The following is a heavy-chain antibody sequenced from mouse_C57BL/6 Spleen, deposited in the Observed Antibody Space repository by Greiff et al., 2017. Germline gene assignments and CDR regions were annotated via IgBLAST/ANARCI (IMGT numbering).Heavy chain of an antibody. CDR3: ARHEGGGYHPHYYAMDY. D-gene: IGHD2-2*01. V-gene: IGHV1-62-2*01. J-gene: IGHJ4*01. CDR2: FYPGSGSI. Sequence: QVQLQQSGAELVKPGASVKLSCKASGYTFTEYTIHWVKQRSGQGLEWIGWFYPGSGSIKYNEKFKDKATLTADKSSSTVYMELSRLTSEDSAVYFCARHEGGGYHPHYYAMDYRGQGTSVTVSS. CDR1: GYTFTEYT.